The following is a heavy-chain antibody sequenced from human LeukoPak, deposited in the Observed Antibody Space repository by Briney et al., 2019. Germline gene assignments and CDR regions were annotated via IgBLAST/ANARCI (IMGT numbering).Heavy chain of an antibody. CDR1: GFIFSDHY. CDR2: TRHRHRSYTT. D-gene: IGHD3-16*01. CDR3: AVTLYEVKLAY. Sequence: GGSLRLSCVVSGFIFSDHYLDWIRQAPGKGLEWVGRTRHRHRSYTTEYAASVKDRFTISRDDSKKSMYLQMNSLTTEDTAVYYCAVTLYEVKLAYWGQGTRVTVSS. J-gene: IGHJ4*02. V-gene: IGHV3-72*01.